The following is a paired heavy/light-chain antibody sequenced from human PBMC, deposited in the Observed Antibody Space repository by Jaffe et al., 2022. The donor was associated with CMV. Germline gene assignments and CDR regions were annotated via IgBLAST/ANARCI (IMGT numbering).Light chain of an antibody. CDR1: QGISNY. V-gene: IGKV1-17*03. Sequence: DIQMTQSPSAMSASVGDRVTITCRASQGISNYLAWFQQKPGKVPKRLIYAASSLQSGVPSRFSGSGSGTEFTLTISSLQAEDFATYYCLQHDTYPRTFGQGTKVEIK. CDR3: LQHDTYPRT. CDR2: AAS. J-gene: IGKJ1*01.
Heavy chain of an antibody. D-gene: IGHD2-21*02. Sequence: EVQLVESGGGLVKPGGSLRLSCVASGFIFSDYSIDWVRQAPGKGLEWVSSISSSSSYIYYADSVKGRFTISRDNSQNSLSLQMNSLRVEDTALYYCARNKRTDPDGFDIWGQGTMVTVSS. CDR3: ARNKRTDPDGFDI. CDR1: GFIFSDYS. CDR2: ISSSSSYI. J-gene: IGHJ3*02. V-gene: IGHV3-21*01.